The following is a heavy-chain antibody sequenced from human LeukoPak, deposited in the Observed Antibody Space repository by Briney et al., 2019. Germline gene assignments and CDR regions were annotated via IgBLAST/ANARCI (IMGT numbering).Heavy chain of an antibody. CDR2: IDPRDSDT. CDR1: GYSFTNYW. J-gene: IGHJ6*03. CDR3: ARHDGDYESYYYMDV. Sequence: GESLKISCKTSGYSFTNYWIGWVRQMPGKGLEWMGIIDPRDSDTRYSPSFQGQVSISVDKSISTAYLQWSSLKASDTAIYYCARHDGDYESYYYMDVWAKGPRSLSP. D-gene: IGHD4-17*01. V-gene: IGHV5-51*01.